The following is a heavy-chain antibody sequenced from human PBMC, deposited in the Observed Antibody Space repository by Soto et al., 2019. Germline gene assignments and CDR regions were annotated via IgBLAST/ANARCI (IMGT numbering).Heavy chain of an antibody. CDR2: ISGSGGST. D-gene: IGHD1-26*01. J-gene: IGHJ6*02. CDR1: GFTFSSYA. V-gene: IGHV3-23*01. CDR3: AKANRGTNYYYGMDV. Sequence: EVQLLESGGGLVQPGGSLRLSCAASGFTFSSYAMSWVRQAPGKGLEWVSAISGSGGSTYYADSVKGRFTISRDNSKNTLYLQMTSLRAEDTAVYYCAKANRGTNYYYGMDVWGQGTTVTVSS.